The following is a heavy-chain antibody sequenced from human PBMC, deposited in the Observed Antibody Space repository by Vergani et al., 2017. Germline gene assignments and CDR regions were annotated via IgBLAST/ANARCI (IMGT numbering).Heavy chain of an antibody. CDR3: TTAPRYGGDGSCYWLRDHHYYGMYV. Sequence: EVQLVESGGGIVKPGGSLRLSCVASGFSFRNAWMNWVRRTPGKGLEWVGRIKSTFDRGTTDYAAAVKGKFTISRGDSQNTLFLQMNGLKTEDIGVYYCTTAPRYGGDGSCYWLRDHHYYGMYVWGQGTTVTVSS. CDR2: IKSTFDRGTT. CDR1: GFSFRNAW. J-gene: IGHJ6*02. V-gene: IGHV3-15*07. D-gene: IGHD3-10*01.